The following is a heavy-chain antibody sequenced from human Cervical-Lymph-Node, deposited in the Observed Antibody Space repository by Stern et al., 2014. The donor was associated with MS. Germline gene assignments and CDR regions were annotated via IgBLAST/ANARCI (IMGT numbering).Heavy chain of an antibody. CDR3: ARIPGSGWSGWFDP. Sequence: QVTLKESGPELVKPTETLTLTCTVSGFSLSNARMGVSWNRQPPGKALEWLAPIFSNDEKSYSTSLKSRLTISKDTSKSQVVLTMTNMDPLDTATYYCARIPGSGWSGWFDPWGQGTLVTVSS. J-gene: IGHJ5*02. CDR2: IFSNDEK. CDR1: GFSLSNARMG. D-gene: IGHD6-19*01. V-gene: IGHV2-26*01.